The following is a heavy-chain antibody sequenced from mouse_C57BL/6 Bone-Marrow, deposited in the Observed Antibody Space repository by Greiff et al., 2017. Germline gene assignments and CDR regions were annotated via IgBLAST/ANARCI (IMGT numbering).Heavy chain of an antibody. CDR3: TTGLRSYFDY. D-gene: IGHD1-1*01. J-gene: IGHJ2*01. CDR2: IYIGNGYT. V-gene: IGHV1-58*01. CDR1: GYTFTSYG. Sequence: VQLQQSGAELVRPGSSVKMSCKTSGYTFTSYGINWVKQRPGQGLEWIGYIYIGNGYTEYNEKFKGKATITADTSSNTAYLQLSSLTSEDTAVYDCTTGLRSYFDYWGQGTTLTVSS.